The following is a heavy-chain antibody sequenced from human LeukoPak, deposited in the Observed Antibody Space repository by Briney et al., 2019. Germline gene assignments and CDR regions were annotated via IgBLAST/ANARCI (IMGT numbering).Heavy chain of an antibody. CDR2: IYQSGNS. V-gene: IGHV4-38-2*01. CDR3: ARGPSRYNWNFDY. Sequence: ASETLSLTCDVSGYSLSSGYYWGWIRQPPGKGLEWIGSIYQSGNSYQKSSLKSRLTLSADTSKNNFSLKVMSVTAADTAVYYCARGPSRYNWNFDYWGQGILVTVAS. D-gene: IGHD1-20*01. J-gene: IGHJ4*02. CDR1: GYSLSSGYY.